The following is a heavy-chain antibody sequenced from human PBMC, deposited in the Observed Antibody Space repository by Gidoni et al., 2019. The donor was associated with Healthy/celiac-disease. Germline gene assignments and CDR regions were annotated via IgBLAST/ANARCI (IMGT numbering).Heavy chain of an antibody. V-gene: IGHV4-59*01. J-gene: IGHJ6*02. D-gene: IGHD5-18*01. CDR1: GGSISSYY. CDR3: ARDPLYSYGDYYYYYGMDV. CDR2: IYYSGST. Sequence: QVQLQESGPGLVKPSETLSLTCTVSGGSISSYYWSWIRQPPGKGLEWIGYIYYSGSTNYHPSLKSRVTISVDTSKNQFSLKLSSVTAADTAVYYCARDPLYSYGDYYYYYGMDVWGQGTTVTVSS.